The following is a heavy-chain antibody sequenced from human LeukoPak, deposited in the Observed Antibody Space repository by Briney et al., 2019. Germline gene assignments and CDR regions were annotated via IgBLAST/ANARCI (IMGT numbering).Heavy chain of an antibody. CDR1: GDSIRSSDHY. J-gene: IGHJ2*01. Sequence: SETLSLTCTLSGDSIRSSDHYWVWIRQSPGKGLECIGSVSQSGNTYYKSSLKSRVTVSIDTSKNEFSLILTSVTAADTAEYYCARHLYYSASAFWYIDLWGRGTLVIVSP. V-gene: IGHV4-39*01. CDR2: VSQSGNT. CDR3: ARHLYYSASAFWYIDL. D-gene: IGHD3-10*01.